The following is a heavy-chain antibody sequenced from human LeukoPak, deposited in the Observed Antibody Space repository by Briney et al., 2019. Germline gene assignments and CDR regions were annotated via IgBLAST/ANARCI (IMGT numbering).Heavy chain of an antibody. CDR2: TYFRSDWFN. V-gene: IGHV6-1*01. D-gene: IGHD1-26*01. CDR1: GDSVSSSSAA. Sequence: PSQTLSLTCAISGDSVSSSSAAWNWIGQSPSRGLEWLGRTYFRSDWFNDYAVSVKSRITVNPDTSKNQFSLHLSSVTPEDTAVYYCARDSGSYYAFDYWGQGTLVTVSS. J-gene: IGHJ4*02. CDR3: ARDSGSYYAFDY.